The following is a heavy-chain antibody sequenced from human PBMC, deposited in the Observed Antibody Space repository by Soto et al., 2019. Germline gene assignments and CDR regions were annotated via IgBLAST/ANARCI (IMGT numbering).Heavy chain of an antibody. V-gene: IGHV1-18*01. D-gene: IGHD3-22*01. Sequence: GASVKVSCKASGYTLTSYGISWVRQAPGQGLEWMGWISAYNGNTNYAQKLQGRVTMTTDTSTSTAYMELRSLRSDDTAVYYCARDYYYDSSGYYYFDYWGQGTLVTVSS. CDR1: GYTLTSYG. CDR2: ISAYNGNT. J-gene: IGHJ4*02. CDR3: ARDYYYDSSGYYYFDY.